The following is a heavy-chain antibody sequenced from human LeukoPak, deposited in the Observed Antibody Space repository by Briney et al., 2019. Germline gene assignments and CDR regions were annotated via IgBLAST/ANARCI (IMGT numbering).Heavy chain of an antibody. Sequence: PGGSLRLSCAASGFTFSSYSMNWVRQAPGKGLEWVSSISSSSSYIYYADSVKGRFTISRDNAKNSLYLQMNSLRAEDTAVYYCAKALCSSTSCSTDYWGQGTLVTVSS. CDR2: ISSSSSYI. CDR1: GFTFSSYS. D-gene: IGHD2-2*01. V-gene: IGHV3-21*01. J-gene: IGHJ4*02. CDR3: AKALCSSTSCSTDY.